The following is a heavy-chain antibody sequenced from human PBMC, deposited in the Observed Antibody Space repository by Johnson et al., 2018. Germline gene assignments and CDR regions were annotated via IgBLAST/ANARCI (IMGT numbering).Heavy chain of an antibody. V-gene: IGHV3-30*18. D-gene: IGHD6-13*01. CDR2: ISYDGSNK. J-gene: IGHJ1*01. Sequence: QVQLVQSGGGVVQPGRSXRLSCAASGFTFSSYGMHWVRQAPGKGLEWVAVISYDGSNKYYADSVKGRFTISRDNSKNTLYLQMNSLRAEDTAVYYCAKDPGGYSSSSEYFQHWGQGTLVTVSS. CDR1: GFTFSSYG. CDR3: AKDPGGYSSSSEYFQH.